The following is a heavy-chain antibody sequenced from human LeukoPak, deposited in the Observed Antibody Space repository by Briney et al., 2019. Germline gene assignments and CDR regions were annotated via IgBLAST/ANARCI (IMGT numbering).Heavy chain of an antibody. CDR3: AKDQPYYDSSGYCYSSFDY. D-gene: IGHD3-22*01. Sequence: GGSLRLSCAASGFTFSSYAMSWVRQAPGKGPEWVSAISGSGGSTYYADSVKGRFTISRDNSKNTLYLQMNSLRAEDTAVYYCAKDQPYYDSSGYCYSSFDYWGQGTLVTVSS. V-gene: IGHV3-23*01. J-gene: IGHJ4*02. CDR1: GFTFSSYA. CDR2: ISGSGGST.